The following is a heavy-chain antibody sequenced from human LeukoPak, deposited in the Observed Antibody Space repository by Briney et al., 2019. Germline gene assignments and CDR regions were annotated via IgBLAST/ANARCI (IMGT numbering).Heavy chain of an antibody. CDR1: GGSISSGGYY. J-gene: IGHJ4*02. CDR2: INHSGST. CDR3: ARSQAADY. V-gene: IGHV4-39*07. Sequence: KPSETLSLTCTVPGGSISSGGYYWSWIRQPPGKGLEWIGEINHSGSTNYNPSLKSRVTISVDTSKNQFSLKLSSVTAADTAVYYCARSQAADYWGQGTLVTVSS. D-gene: IGHD6-13*01.